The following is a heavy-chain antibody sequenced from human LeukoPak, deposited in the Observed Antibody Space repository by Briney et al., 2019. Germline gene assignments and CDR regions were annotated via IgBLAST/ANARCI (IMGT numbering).Heavy chain of an antibody. CDR3: ARHRAYSSSSPFDY. Sequence: SETLSLTCSVSGGSISSLYWSWIRQPPGKGLEGIGYIYYTGSTNYNPSLKSRVTMFVDMPKNQFSLRLSSVTAADTAVYYCARHRAYSSSSPFDYWGQGTLVTVSS. CDR1: GGSISSLY. V-gene: IGHV4-59*08. CDR2: IYYTGST. D-gene: IGHD6-6*01. J-gene: IGHJ4*02.